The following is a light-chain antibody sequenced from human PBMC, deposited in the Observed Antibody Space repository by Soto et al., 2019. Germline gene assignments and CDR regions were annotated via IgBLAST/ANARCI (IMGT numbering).Light chain of an antibody. CDR1: SSNLAGYN. CDR3: AAWDDSLNGVV. V-gene: IGLV1-44*01. Sequence: QSVLTQPPSASGTPGETVTISCSGTSSNLAGYNVNWYHQVPGAAPNVLIYSNNQRPSGVPDRISGSKSGTSASLAISGLQSEDEGDYYCAAWDDSLNGVVFGAGTKLTVL. J-gene: IGLJ2*01. CDR2: SNN.